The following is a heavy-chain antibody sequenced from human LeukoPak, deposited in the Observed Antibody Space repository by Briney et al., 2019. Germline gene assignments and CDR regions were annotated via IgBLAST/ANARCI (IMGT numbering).Heavy chain of an antibody. Sequence: SETLSLTCTVSGGSISSGDYYWSWIRQPPGKGLEWIGYIYYSGSTNYNPSLKSRVTISVDTSKNQFSLKLSSVTAADTAVYYCARRSSTWSFDYWGQGTLVTVSS. V-gene: IGHV4-30-4*01. J-gene: IGHJ4*02. CDR1: GGSISSGDYY. CDR3: ARRSSTWSFDY. D-gene: IGHD6-13*01. CDR2: IYYSGST.